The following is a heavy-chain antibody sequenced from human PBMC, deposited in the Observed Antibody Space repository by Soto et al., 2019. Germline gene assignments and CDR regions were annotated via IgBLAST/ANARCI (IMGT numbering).Heavy chain of an antibody. V-gene: IGHV1-8*01. CDR2: MNPNSGNT. Sequence: QVQLVQSGAEVKKPGASVKVSCKASGYTFTSYDINWVRQATGQGLEWMGWMNPNSGNTGYAQKFQGRVTMTRNTSISTAYMEVRSLRSEDTAVYYCAGVRGGGDSSGYYPRYWGQGTLVTVSS. CDR1: GYTFTSYD. CDR3: AGVRGGGDSSGYYPRY. D-gene: IGHD3-22*01. J-gene: IGHJ4*02.